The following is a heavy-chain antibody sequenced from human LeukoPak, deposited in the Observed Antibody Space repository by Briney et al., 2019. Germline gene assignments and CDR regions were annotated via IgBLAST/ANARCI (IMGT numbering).Heavy chain of an antibody. Sequence: GGSLRLSCAATGFPFYGYWMTWLRQAPGKGLEWVANIKHDESETNYADSVKGRFTISRDDAKNSLFLQMNSLRAEDTAVYYCAREGGYCSGGSCRFFDYWGQGTLVTVSS. CDR1: GFPFYGYW. CDR2: IKHDESET. D-gene: IGHD2-15*01. J-gene: IGHJ4*02. V-gene: IGHV3-7*01. CDR3: AREGGYCSGGSCRFFDY.